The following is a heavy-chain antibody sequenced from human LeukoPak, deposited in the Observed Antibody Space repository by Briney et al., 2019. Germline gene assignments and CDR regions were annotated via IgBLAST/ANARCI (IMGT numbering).Heavy chain of an antibody. CDR3: AKGSATYTYLFDY. CDR1: GFTFSSYA. Sequence: GGSLILSCAASGFTFSSYAMSWVRQSPGKGLEWVSVISGSGGSTYYADSVKGRFTISGDYSKNTLYLQMNSLRAEDTAVYYCAKGSATYTYLFDYWGQGTLVTVSS. CDR2: ISGSGGST. J-gene: IGHJ4*02. V-gene: IGHV3-23*01. D-gene: IGHD4-11*01.